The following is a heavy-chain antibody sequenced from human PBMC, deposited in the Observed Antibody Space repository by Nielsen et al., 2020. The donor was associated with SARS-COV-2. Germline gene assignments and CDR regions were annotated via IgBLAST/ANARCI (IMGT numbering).Heavy chain of an antibody. CDR2: IVIGTGKT. CDR3: AADPGLQFYS. V-gene: IGHV1-58*01. CDR1: GFTFSTSA. D-gene: IGHD4-11*01. Sequence: SVKVSCKASGFTFSTSAVQWVRRARGQRLEWIGWIVIGTGKTNYGQKFQGRVTITRDASSGTAYLELSGLRSGDTAVYYCAADPGLQFYSWGQGTLVTVSS. J-gene: IGHJ5*01.